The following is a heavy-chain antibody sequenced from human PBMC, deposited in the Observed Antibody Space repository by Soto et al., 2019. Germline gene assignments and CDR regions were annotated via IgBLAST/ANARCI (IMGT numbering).Heavy chain of an antibody. Sequence: PGGSLRLSCAASGFNFEDYAMHWVRQAPGKGLEWVSGIAWNSGIIGYADSVKGRFTISRDNAKNSLFLQMDSLRFDDTAVYYCARGIAGAPGTDYWGQGTPVTVSS. CDR1: GFNFEDYA. J-gene: IGHJ4*02. V-gene: IGHV3-9*01. CDR3: ARGIAGAPGTDY. CDR2: IAWNSGII. D-gene: IGHD1-1*01.